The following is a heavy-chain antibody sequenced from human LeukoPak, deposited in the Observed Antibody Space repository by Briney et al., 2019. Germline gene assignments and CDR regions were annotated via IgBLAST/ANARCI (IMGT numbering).Heavy chain of an antibody. D-gene: IGHD3-16*02. CDR3: ARGLALFDY. CDR1: GYTFTSYY. Sequence: ASVKVSCKASGYTFTSYYIHWVRQAPGQGLEWMGIIYPSDSSTTYAQKFQGRVTMTRDTSSSTVYMDLSSLRSEDTAEYYCARGLALFDYWGQGTLVTVSS. V-gene: IGHV1-46*01. CDR2: IYPSDSST. J-gene: IGHJ4*02.